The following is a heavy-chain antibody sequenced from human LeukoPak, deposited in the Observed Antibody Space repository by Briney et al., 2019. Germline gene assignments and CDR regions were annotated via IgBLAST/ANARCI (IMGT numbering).Heavy chain of an antibody. V-gene: IGHV4-61*02. CDR2: IYTSGST. J-gene: IGHJ3*02. D-gene: IGHD3-10*01. CDR3: ACTMVRGVMASSARDDDAFDI. CDR1: GGSISSGSYY. Sequence: SETLSLTCTVSGGSISSGSYYWSWIRQPAGKGLEWIGRIYTSGSTNYNPSLKRRVTISVDTSNNQFSLKLSSVTAADTAVYYCACTMVRGVMASSARDDDAFDIWGQGTMVTVSS.